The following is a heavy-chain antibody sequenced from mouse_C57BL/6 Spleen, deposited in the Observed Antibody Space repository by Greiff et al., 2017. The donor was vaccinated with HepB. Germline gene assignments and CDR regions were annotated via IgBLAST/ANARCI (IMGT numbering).Heavy chain of an antibody. J-gene: IGHJ4*01. CDR3: ARNYYGSSYDYYAMDY. CDR1: GFNIKNTY. V-gene: IGHV14-3*01. CDR2: IDPANGNT. Sequence: EVKLQESVAELVRPGASVKLSCTASGFNIKNTYMHWVKQRPEQGLEWIGRIDPANGNTKYAPKFQGKATITADTASNTASLQLSSLTSEDTAIYYCARNYYGSSYDYYAMDYWGQGTSVTVSS. D-gene: IGHD1-1*01.